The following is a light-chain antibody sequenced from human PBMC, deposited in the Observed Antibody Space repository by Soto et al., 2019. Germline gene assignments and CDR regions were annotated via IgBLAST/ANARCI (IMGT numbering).Light chain of an antibody. CDR3: QHYKNWPPWT. J-gene: IGKJ1*01. Sequence: EIVVTQSPATLSVSPGERATLSCRASQSVTSNLAWYQQKPGQAPRLLIYGASTRATGIPARFSGSGSGTEFTLTISSLQSEDFAVYYCQHYKNWPPWTFGQGPKVEIK. V-gene: IGKV3-15*01. CDR1: QSVTSN. CDR2: GAS.